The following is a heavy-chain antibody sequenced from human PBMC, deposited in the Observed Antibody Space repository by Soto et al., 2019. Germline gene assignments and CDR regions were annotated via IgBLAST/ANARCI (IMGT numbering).Heavy chain of an antibody. CDR1: GGSFRGYY. CDR3: ARVGIVVVPAATGDDAFDI. J-gene: IGHJ3*02. Sequence: QVQLQQWGAGLLKPSETLSLTCAVYGGSFRGYYWSWIRQPPGKGLEWIGEINHSGSTNYNPSLKSRVTISVDTSKNQFSLKLSSVTAADTAVYYCARVGIVVVPAATGDDAFDIWGQGTMVTVSS. CDR2: INHSGST. V-gene: IGHV4-34*01. D-gene: IGHD2-2*01.